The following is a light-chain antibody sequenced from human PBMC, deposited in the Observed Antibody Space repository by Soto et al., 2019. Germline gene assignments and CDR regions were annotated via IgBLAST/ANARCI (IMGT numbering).Light chain of an antibody. CDR3: CSYAGNSLWV. CDR2: DVS. J-gene: IGLJ3*02. Sequence: QSVLTQPRSVSGSPGQSVIISCTGTSSDVGGYNYVSWYQQHPGKAPKLMIYDVSKWPSGVPDRFSGSKSGNTASLTISGLQAEDEADYYCCSYAGNSLWVFGGGTKVTVL. CDR1: SSDVGGYNY. V-gene: IGLV2-11*01.